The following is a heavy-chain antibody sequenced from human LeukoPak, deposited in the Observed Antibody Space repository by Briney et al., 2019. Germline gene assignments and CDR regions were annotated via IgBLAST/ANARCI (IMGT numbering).Heavy chain of an antibody. J-gene: IGHJ5*02. CDR2: IYYSGST. V-gene: IGHV4-31*03. CDR1: GGSISSGGYY. Sequence: PSQTLSLTCTVSGGSISSGGYYWSWIRQHPGKGLEWIGYIYYSGSTYYNPSLKSRVTISVDTSKNQFSLKLSSVTAADTAVYYCARLAVGSSTSGNWFAPWGQGTLVTVSS. CDR3: ARLAVGSSTSGNWFAP. D-gene: IGHD2-2*01.